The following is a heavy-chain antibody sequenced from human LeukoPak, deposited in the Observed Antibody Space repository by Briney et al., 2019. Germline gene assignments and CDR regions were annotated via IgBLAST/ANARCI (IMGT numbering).Heavy chain of an antibody. Sequence: GASVKVSCKASGYTFTNYYMHWVRQAPGQGLEWMGWINPYSGGTNYAQKFQGRVTMTRDTSISTAYMELSRLRSDDTAVYYCARAPIGYGYWPLQYWGQGTLVTVSS. CDR3: ARAPIGYGYWPLQY. J-gene: IGHJ4*02. D-gene: IGHD5-18*01. V-gene: IGHV1-2*02. CDR1: GYTFTNYY. CDR2: INPYSGGT.